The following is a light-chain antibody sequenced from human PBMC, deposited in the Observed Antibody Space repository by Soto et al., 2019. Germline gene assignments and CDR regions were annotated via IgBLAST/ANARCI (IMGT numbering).Light chain of an antibody. CDR1: QGIGSL. CDR2: AAS. Sequence: DIQMTQSPSSLSASVGDRVSITCRASQGIGSLVAWYQQTPGKGPKSLIFAASSLESWVSSRFSARGSGTDFTMTINRLKPEDSAIYYCQHDHTYPLSFGGGTKVEIK. CDR3: QHDHTYPLS. J-gene: IGKJ4*01. V-gene: IGKV1D-16*01.